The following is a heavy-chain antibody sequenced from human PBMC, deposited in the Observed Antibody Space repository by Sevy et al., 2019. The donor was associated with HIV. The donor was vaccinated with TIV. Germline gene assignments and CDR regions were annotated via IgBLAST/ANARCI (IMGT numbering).Heavy chain of an antibody. CDR3: ARAYDFWSGYSDAFDI. J-gene: IGHJ3*02. D-gene: IGHD3-3*01. CDR1: GFTFSDYY. V-gene: IGHV3-11*01. Sequence: GGSLRLSCAASGFTFSDYYMSWIRQAPGKGLEWVSYISSSGSTIYYADSAKGRFTISRDNAKKSLYLQMNGLRADDTAVYYCARAYDFWSGYSDAFDIWGQGTMVTVSS. CDR2: ISSSGSTI.